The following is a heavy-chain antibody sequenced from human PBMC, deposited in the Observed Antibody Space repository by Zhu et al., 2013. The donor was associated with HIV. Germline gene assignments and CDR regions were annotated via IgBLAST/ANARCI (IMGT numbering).Heavy chain of an antibody. V-gene: IGHV1-69*02. Sequence: QVQLVQSGAEVKKPGSSVKVSCKASGGTFSSYTISWVRQAPGQGLEWMGRIIPILGIANYAQKFQGRVTITADKSTSTAYMELSSLRSEDTAVYYCAYLRARYYYYYGMDVWGQGTTVTVSS. J-gene: IGHJ6*02. CDR1: GGTFSSYT. CDR2: IIPILGIA. CDR3: AYLRARYYYYYGMDV.